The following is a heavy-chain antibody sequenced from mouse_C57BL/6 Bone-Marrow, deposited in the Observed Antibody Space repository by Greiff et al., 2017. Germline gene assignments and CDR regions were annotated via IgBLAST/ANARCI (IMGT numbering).Heavy chain of an antibody. CDR3: ARPDLVGSPWFAY. CDR2: INPNNGGT. J-gene: IGHJ3*01. Sequence: VQLQQSGPELVKPGASVKMSCKASGYTFTDYNMHWVKQSHGKSLEWIGYINPNNGGTSYNQKFKGKATLTVNKSSSTAYMELRSLTSEDSEVYYGARPDLVGSPWFAYWGQGTLVTVSA. D-gene: IGHD2-10*02. V-gene: IGHV1-22*01. CDR1: GYTFTDYN.